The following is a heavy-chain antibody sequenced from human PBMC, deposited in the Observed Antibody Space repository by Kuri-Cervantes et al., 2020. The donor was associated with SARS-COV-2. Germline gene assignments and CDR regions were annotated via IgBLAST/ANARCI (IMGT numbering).Heavy chain of an antibody. J-gene: IGHJ3*02. CDR1: GYTFTSYD. Sequence: ASVKVSCKASGYTFTSYDINWVRQATGQGLEWMGWMNPNSGNTGYAQKFQGRVTITRNTSISTAYMELSSLRSEDTAVNYCARERDYYGSGYIWGQGTTVTVSS. CDR2: MNPNSGNT. D-gene: IGHD3-10*01. V-gene: IGHV1-8*03. CDR3: ARERDYYGSGYI.